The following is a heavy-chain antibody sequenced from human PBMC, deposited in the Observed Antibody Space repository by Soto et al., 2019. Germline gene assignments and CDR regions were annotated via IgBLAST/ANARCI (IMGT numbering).Heavy chain of an antibody. CDR1: GYTCTSCG. Sequence: SVRLSDRRAGYTCTSCGISCLQQAPGQGLEWMGWISAYNGNTNYAQKLQGRVTMTTDTSTSTAYMELRSLRSDDTAVYYCARDLYDFWSGYSPVYYYYGMDVWGQGTTVTVSS. V-gene: IGHV1-18*01. D-gene: IGHD3-3*01. CDR3: ARDLYDFWSGYSPVYYYYGMDV. J-gene: IGHJ6*02. CDR2: ISAYNGNT.